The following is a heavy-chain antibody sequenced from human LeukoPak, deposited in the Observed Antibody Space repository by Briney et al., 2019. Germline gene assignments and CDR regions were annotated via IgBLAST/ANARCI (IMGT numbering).Heavy chain of an antibody. D-gene: IGHD3-10*01. CDR1: GYSISSGYY. J-gene: IGHJ4*02. Sequence: KPSETLSLTCAVSGYSISSGYYWGWIRPPPGKGREWIGIIYHSGSTYYNPSLKRRVTISVDTSTNQFSLKLSSVTAADTAVYYCARAPLVGYYGSGRDTYFDYWGQGTLVTASS. V-gene: IGHV4-38-2*01. CDR2: IYHSGST. CDR3: ARAPLVGYYGSGRDTYFDY.